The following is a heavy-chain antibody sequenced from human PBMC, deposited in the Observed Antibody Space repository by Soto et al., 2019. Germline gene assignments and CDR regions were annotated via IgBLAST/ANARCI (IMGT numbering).Heavy chain of an antibody. Sequence: QITLKESGPTLVKPTQTLTLTCNFSGFSLSTRGVGVGWIRQPPGKALERPTLLYWYDAKEYGPSLGSRITITEDAAKSLGVLTMTAMAPVDTATYYFAHKGGGDRLLDYWGEGTLVTVSS. D-gene: IGHD3-16*01. J-gene: IGHJ4*02. V-gene: IGHV2-5*05. CDR1: GFSLSTRGVG. CDR3: AHKGGGDRLLDY. CDR2: LYWYDAK.